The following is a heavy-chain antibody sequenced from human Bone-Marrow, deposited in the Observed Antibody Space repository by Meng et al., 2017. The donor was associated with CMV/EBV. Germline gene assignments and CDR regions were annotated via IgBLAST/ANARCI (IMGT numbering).Heavy chain of an antibody. CDR2: MNPNSGNT. J-gene: IGHJ6*02. CDR3: AREEVIPVANYCMDV. V-gene: IGHV1-8*01. Sequence: ASVKVSCKASGYTFTSYDINWVRQATGQGLEWMGWMNPNSGNTGYAQKFQGRVTMTRNTSISTAYMELSSLRSEDTAVYYCAREEVIPVANYCMDVWGQGTTVTVSS. D-gene: IGHD2-2*01. CDR1: GYTFTSYD.